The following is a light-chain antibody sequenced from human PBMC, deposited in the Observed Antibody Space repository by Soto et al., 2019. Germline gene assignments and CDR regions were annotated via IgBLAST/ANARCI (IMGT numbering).Light chain of an antibody. CDR2: DAS. J-gene: IGKJ4*01. Sequence: EIQMTQSPSTLSASVGARVTMTRRSSQSISKWLAWYQQKPGTAPKLLIYDASNLESGVPSRFSGSGSGTEFTLTIRSLQPDDFATYYCQQYDSYSPLTFGGGTKVDIK. CDR1: QSISKW. CDR3: QQYDSYSPLT. V-gene: IGKV1-5*01.